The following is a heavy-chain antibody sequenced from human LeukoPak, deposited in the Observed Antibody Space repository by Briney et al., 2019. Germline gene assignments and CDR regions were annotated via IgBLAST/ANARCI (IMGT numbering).Heavy chain of an antibody. Sequence: SETLSLTCAVYGGSFSGYYWSWIRQPPGKGLEWIGEINHSGSTNYNPSLKSRVTISVDTSKNQFSLKLSSVTAAEPASYFCARTYCYNRAEYYGAQGTLVTVSS. CDR1: GGSFSGYY. V-gene: IGHV4-34*01. J-gene: IGHJ4*02. CDR2: INHSGST. CDR3: ARTYCYNRAEYY. D-gene: IGHD3-22*01.